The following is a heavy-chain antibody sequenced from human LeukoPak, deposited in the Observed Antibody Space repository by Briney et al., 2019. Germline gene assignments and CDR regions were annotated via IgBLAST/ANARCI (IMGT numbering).Heavy chain of an antibody. CDR1: GFTFSDYS. Sequence: GGSLRLSCAASGFTFSDYSMNWVRQAPGKGLEWVSYISSSSRTIYYADSVKGRFTISRDNAKNSLRLQMNSLRDEDTAVYYCARAPGGSDYWGQGTVVTVSS. J-gene: IGHJ4*02. CDR2: ISSSSRTI. V-gene: IGHV3-48*02. D-gene: IGHD3-10*01. CDR3: ARAPGGSDY.